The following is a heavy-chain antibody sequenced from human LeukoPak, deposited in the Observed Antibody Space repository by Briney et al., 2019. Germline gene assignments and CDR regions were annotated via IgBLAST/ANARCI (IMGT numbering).Heavy chain of an antibody. CDR1: GFTFSSYA. J-gene: IGHJ4*02. D-gene: IGHD5-12*01. Sequence: GGSLRLSCAASGFTFSSYAMSWVRQAPGKGLEWVSAISGSGGSTYYADSVKGRFTISRDNSKNTLYLQMSSLRAEDTAVYYCAKVWDSGYDEDFDCWGQGTLVTVSS. CDR2: ISGSGGST. V-gene: IGHV3-23*01. CDR3: AKVWDSGYDEDFDC.